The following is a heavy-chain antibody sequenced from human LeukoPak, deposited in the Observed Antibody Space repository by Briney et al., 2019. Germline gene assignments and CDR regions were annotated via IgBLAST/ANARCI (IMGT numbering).Heavy chain of an antibody. J-gene: IGHJ4*02. Sequence: PGGSLRLSCAASGFTFSRNDMQWVRQAPGKGLEWVAVIWYDGSNKYYADSVKGRFTISRDNSKNTLYLQMNSLRAEDTAVYYCARDTVMVWGQGTLVTVSS. CDR3: ARDTVMV. CDR2: IWYDGSNK. CDR1: GFTFSRND. V-gene: IGHV3-33*01. D-gene: IGHD5-18*01.